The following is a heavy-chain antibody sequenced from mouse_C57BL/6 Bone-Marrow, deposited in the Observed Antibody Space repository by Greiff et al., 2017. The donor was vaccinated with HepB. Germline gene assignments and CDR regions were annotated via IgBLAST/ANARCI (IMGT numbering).Heavy chain of an antibody. CDR2: ISSGGSYT. V-gene: IGHV5-6*01. J-gene: IGHJ1*03. CDR1: GFTFSSYG. CDR3: ARPPYYYGSSWYFDV. Sequence: VQLKESGGDLVKPGGSLKLSCAASGFTFSSYGMSWVRQTPDKRLEWVATISSGGSYTYYPDSVKGRFTISRDNAKNTLYLQMSSLKSEDTAMYYCARPPYYYGSSWYFDVWGTGTTVTVSS. D-gene: IGHD1-1*01.